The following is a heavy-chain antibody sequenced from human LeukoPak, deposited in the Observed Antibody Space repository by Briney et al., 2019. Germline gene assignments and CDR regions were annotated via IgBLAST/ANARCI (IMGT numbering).Heavy chain of an antibody. Sequence: GGSLRLSCAASGFPFRIYAMSGLRQAPEKGLEWVSTSSGSGGIPDYADAVKGRFTISQVNSKATLSIQKNSMRGQDTAVLYCAKDRGHCTNGVCHNYYYMDVWGKGTTVTVSS. D-gene: IGHD2-8*01. V-gene: IGHV3-23*01. CDR2: SSGSGGIP. CDR1: GFPFRIYA. J-gene: IGHJ6*03. CDR3: AKDRGHCTNGVCHNYYYMDV.